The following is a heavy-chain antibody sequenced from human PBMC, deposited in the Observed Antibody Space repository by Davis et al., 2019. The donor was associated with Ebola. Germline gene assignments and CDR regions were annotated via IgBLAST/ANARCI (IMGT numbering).Heavy chain of an antibody. V-gene: IGHV5-10-1*04. J-gene: IGHJ6*02. CDR1: GFTFSGSA. D-gene: IGHD4-11*01. Sequence: GGSLRLSCAASGFTFSGSAMHWVRQASGKGLEWMGRIDPSDSYTNYSPSFQGRVTISADKSISTAYLQWSSLKASDTAMYYCARLDYRDHYYYYGMDVWGQGTTVTVSS. CDR3: ARLDYRDHYYYYGMDV. CDR2: IDPSDSYT.